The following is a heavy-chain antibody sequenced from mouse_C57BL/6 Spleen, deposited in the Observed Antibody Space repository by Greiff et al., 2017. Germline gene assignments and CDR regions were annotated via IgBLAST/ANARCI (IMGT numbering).Heavy chain of an antibody. D-gene: IGHD2-2*01. Sequence: VQLQQSGAELVRPGASVTLSCKASGYTFTDYEMHWVKQTPVHGLEWIGAIDPETGGTAYNQKFKGKAILTADKSSSTAYMELRSLTSEDSAVYYCTRWLPYAMAYWGQGTSVTVSS. CDR1: GYTFTDYE. CDR2: IDPETGGT. CDR3: TRWLPYAMAY. V-gene: IGHV1-15*01. J-gene: IGHJ4*01.